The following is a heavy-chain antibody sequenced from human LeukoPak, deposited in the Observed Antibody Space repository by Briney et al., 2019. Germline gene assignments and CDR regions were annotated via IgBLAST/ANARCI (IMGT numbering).Heavy chain of an antibody. CDR1: GFTFSSYG. CDR2: IRYDGSNK. D-gene: IGHD5-24*01. V-gene: IGHV3-30*02. J-gene: IGHJ6*03. Sequence: PGGSLRLSCAASGFTFSSYGMHWVHQAPGKGLEWVAFIRYDGSNKYYADSVKGRFTISRDNSKNTLYLQMNSLRAEDTAVYYCAKPATLEMATIEFYYYMDVWGKGTTVTVSS. CDR3: AKPATLEMATIEFYYYMDV.